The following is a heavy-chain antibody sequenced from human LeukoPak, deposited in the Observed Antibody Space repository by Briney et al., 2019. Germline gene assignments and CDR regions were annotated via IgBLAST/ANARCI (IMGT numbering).Heavy chain of an antibody. Sequence: ASVKVSCKASGYTFTSYDINWMRQATGQGLEWMGWMNPNSGNTGYAQKFQGRVTMTRNTSISTAYMERSSLRSEDTAVYYCARVGRNYCSSTSCYTTMDYYGMDVWGQGTTVTVSS. CDR1: GYTFTSYD. CDR2: MNPNSGNT. D-gene: IGHD2-2*02. CDR3: ARVGRNYCSSTSCYTTMDYYGMDV. J-gene: IGHJ6*02. V-gene: IGHV1-8*01.